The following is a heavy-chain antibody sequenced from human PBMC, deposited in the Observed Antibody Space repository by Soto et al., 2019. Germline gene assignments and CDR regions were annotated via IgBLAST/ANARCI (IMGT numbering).Heavy chain of an antibody. V-gene: IGHV1-18*01. CDR2: ISSYNGNT. Sequence: GASVKVSCKASGYTFITYGISWVRQAPGQGLEWMGWISSYNGNTNYAQKLQGRVTMTTDTSTTAAYMELRSLRSDDTAVYYCARDRPTSSIRARDYYYAYNGLDVWGQGTTVTVSS. CDR1: GYTFITYG. J-gene: IGHJ6*02. CDR3: ARDRPTSSIRARDYYYAYNGLDV. D-gene: IGHD6-6*01.